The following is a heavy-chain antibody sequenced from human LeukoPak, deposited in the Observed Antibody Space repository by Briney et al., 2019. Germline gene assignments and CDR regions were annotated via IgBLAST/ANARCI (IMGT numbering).Heavy chain of an antibody. Sequence: GGSLRLSCAASGFTFSSHAMNWVRQAPGKGLEWLTSINGGGARIYYADSVRGRFTVSRDNAGNSLSLQMDSLRVEDTAVYYCTRELLSLQQGLDYWGQGTLVTVSS. CDR1: GFTFSSHA. J-gene: IGHJ4*02. V-gene: IGHV3-48*03. CDR2: INGGGARI. CDR3: TRELLSLQQGLDY. D-gene: IGHD2/OR15-2a*01.